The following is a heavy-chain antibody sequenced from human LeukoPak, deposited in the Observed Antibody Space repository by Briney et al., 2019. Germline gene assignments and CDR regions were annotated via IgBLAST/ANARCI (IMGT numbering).Heavy chain of an antibody. D-gene: IGHD1-14*01. V-gene: IGHV3-53*01. J-gene: IGHJ1*01. CDR3: ACTGLAEYFQH. Sequence: GGSLRLSCAASGFTVSSNYMSWVRQAPGKGLEWVSVIYSGGSTYYADSVKGRFTISRDNSKNTLYLQMNSLRAEDTAVYYCACTGLAEYFQHWGQGTLVTVSS. CDR2: IYSGGST. CDR1: GFTVSSNY.